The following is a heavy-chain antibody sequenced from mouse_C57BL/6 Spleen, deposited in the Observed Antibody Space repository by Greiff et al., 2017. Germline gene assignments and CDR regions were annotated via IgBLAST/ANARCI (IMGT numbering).Heavy chain of an antibody. V-gene: IGHV1-64*01. CDR1: GYTFTSYW. CDR2: IHPNSGST. D-gene: IGHD2-4*01. J-gene: IGHJ3*01. Sequence: QVQLQQSGAELVKPGASVKLSCKASGYTFTSYWMHWVKQRPGQGLEWIGMIHPNSGSTNYNEKFKSKATLTVDKSSSTAYMQLSSLTSEDSAVYYCARWKDYDGFAYWGQGTLVTVSA. CDR3: ARWKDYDGFAY.